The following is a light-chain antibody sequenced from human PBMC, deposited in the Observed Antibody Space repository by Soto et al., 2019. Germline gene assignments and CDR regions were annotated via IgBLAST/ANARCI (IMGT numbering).Light chain of an antibody. Sequence: QSVLTQPPSASGTPGQRVTISCSGSRSNIVSNTVNWYQHLPGAAPKLLMYAYSQRPSGIPDRCSGSKAGASASLAISGLQSEDEADYYCAAWDDSLNEYVFGTGTKVIVL. V-gene: IGLV1-44*01. J-gene: IGLJ1*01. CDR3: AAWDDSLNEYV. CDR1: RSNIVSNT. CDR2: AYS.